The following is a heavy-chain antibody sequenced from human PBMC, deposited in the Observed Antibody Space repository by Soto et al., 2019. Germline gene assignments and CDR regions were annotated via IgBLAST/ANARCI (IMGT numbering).Heavy chain of an antibody. CDR1: GFTFSSYA. V-gene: IGHV3-23*01. J-gene: IGHJ1*01. CDR2: ISGSGGST. D-gene: IGHD1-20*01. CDR3: AKGNYGGNWNEYFQH. Sequence: GGSLRLSCAASGFTFSSYAMSWVRQAPGKGLEWVSAISGSGGSTYYADSVKGRFTISRDNSKNTLYLQMNSLRAEDTAVYYCAKGNYGGNWNEYFQHWGQGTLVTVSS.